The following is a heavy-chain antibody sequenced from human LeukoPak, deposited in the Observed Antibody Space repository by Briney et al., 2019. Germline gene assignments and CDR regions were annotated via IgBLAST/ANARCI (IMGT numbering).Heavy chain of an antibody. V-gene: IGHV3-30*01. D-gene: IGHD1-14*01. Sequence: GGSLRLSCAASGFTFSSYAMPWVRQAPGKGIEWVAVISYDGSNKYYADSVKGRFTISRDNSKNSLYLQMNSLRAEDTAVYYCAREAVTPGAFDIWGQGTMVTVSS. CDR2: ISYDGSNK. CDR1: GFTFSSYA. CDR3: AREAVTPGAFDI. J-gene: IGHJ3*02.